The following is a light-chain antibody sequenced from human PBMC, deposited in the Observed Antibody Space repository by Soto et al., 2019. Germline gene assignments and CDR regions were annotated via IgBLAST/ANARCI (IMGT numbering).Light chain of an antibody. J-gene: IGLJ1*01. CDR1: NSDVGSYNF. CDR2: EGN. CDR3: SSYAGTNTRYL. V-gene: IGLV2-8*01. Sequence: QSALTQPPSASGSPGQSVTISCTGANSDVGSYNFVSWYQQHPGRAPKLLIYEGNKRPSGVPDRFSGSKSGNTASLTVSGLQAEDEADYYCSSYAGTNTRYLFGSGTKVTVL.